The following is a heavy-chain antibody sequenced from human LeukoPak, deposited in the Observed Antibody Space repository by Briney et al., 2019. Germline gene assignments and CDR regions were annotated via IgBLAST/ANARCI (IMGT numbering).Heavy chain of an antibody. CDR2: ISSSSSYI. Sequence: GGSLRLSCVVSGFTFSNYWIHWVRQAPGKGLEWVSSISSSSSYIYYADSVKGRFTISRDNAKNSLFLQMNSLRADDTAVYYCARIIGVTGTDWFDPWGQGTLVTVSS. V-gene: IGHV3-21*04. J-gene: IGHJ5*02. CDR3: ARIIGVTGTDWFDP. CDR1: GFTFSNYW. D-gene: IGHD6-13*01.